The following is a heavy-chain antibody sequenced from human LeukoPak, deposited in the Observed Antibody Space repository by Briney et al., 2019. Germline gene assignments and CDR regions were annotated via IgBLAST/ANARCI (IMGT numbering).Heavy chain of an antibody. D-gene: IGHD6-13*01. CDR3: ARSGAAAGGYYYYYMDV. Sequence: VASVKVSCKASGYTFTSYDINWVRQATGQGLEWMGWMNPNSGNTGYAQKFQGRGTMTRNTSISTAYMELSSLRSEDTAVYYCARSGAAAGGYYYYYMDVWGKGTTVTVSS. CDR1: GYTFTSYD. CDR2: MNPNSGNT. J-gene: IGHJ6*03. V-gene: IGHV1-8*01.